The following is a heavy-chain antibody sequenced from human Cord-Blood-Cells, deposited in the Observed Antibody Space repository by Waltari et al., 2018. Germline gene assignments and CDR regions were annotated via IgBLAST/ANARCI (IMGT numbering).Heavy chain of an antibody. V-gene: IGHV3-23*01. CDR1: GFTFSSYA. D-gene: IGHD2-2*02. Sequence: EVQLLESGGGLVQPGGSLRLPCAASGFTFSSYAMSWVRQAPGKGLEWVSAISGSGGSTYYADSVKGRFTISRDNSKNTLYLQMNSLRAEDTAVYYCAKVGGVPAAILIHFDYWGQGTLVTVSS. CDR2: ISGSGGST. J-gene: IGHJ4*02. CDR3: AKVGGVPAAILIHFDY.